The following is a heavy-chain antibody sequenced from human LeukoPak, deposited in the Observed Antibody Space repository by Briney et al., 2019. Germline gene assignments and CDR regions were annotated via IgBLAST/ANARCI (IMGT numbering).Heavy chain of an antibody. V-gene: IGHV4-61*08. CDR2: IYYSGST. J-gene: IGHJ6*03. CDR3: ARGIGGYDFWSGYYRGYYYYYMDV. CDR1: GGSISSGGYY. D-gene: IGHD3-3*01. Sequence: SQTLSLTCTVSGGSISSGGYYWGWIRQHPGKGLEWIGYIYYSGSTNYNPSLKSRVTISVDTSKNQFSLKLSSVTAADTAVYYCARGIGGYDFWSGYYRGYYYYYMDVWGKGTTVTVSS.